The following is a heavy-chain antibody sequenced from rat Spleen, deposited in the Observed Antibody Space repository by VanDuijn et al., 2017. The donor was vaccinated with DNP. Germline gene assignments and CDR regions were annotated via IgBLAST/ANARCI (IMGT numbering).Heavy chain of an antibody. Sequence: QVQLKESGPGLVQPSQTLSLTCTVSGFSLTSYNVHWLRQPTGKGLEWMGIIWTGGHTDYNSGLKSRLSNSRDTSKNQVFLKMNSVQTEDTAMYFCARYNYYPYWGQGVMVTVSS. CDR1: GFSLTSYN. J-gene: IGHJ2*01. CDR3: ARYNYYPY. V-gene: IGHV2-30*01. CDR2: IWTGGHT. D-gene: IGHD1-10*01.